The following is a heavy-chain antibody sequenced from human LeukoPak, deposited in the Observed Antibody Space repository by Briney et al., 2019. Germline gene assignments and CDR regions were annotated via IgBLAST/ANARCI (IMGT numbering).Heavy chain of an antibody. J-gene: IGHJ4*02. CDR2: ISTDSHYI. Sequence: GGSLRLSCAASGFTFSAFAMNWVRLPPGEGLEWVSSISTDSHYIYYADSVKGRFSTSRDNAKNALYLQMDSLRAEDTAVYFCARDYSGWSRDYWGQGTLVTVSS. V-gene: IGHV3-21*01. D-gene: IGHD6-19*01. CDR3: ARDYSGWSRDY. CDR1: GFTFSAFA.